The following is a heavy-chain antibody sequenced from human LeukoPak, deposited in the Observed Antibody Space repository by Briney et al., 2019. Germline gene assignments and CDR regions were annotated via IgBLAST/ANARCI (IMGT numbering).Heavy chain of an antibody. Sequence: GGSLRRACAASGFTFSDHYIDWVRQAPGKGLEWVGRSRDKGNSYTTAYAASVRGRFTISRDDSKNSLYLQMNSLKIEDTAVYYCARDVDGSGSYFRGNWFDPWGQGTLVTVSS. V-gene: IGHV3-72*01. CDR3: ARDVDGSGSYFRGNWFDP. D-gene: IGHD3-10*01. CDR2: SRDKGNSYTT. J-gene: IGHJ5*02. CDR1: GFTFSDHY.